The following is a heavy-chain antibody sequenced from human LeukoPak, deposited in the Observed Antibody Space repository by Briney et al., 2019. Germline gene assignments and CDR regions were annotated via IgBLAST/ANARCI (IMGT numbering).Heavy chain of an antibody. V-gene: IGHV4-4*07. Sequence: PSEALSLTCTVSGGSISGYFWSWIRQPAGKGLEWIGRIYTTGSTNYNPSLKSRVTMSVDTSKNQFSLNLSSVTAADTAVYYCARDYWVRGVMAFYSYFGMDVWGQGTTVTVSS. CDR2: IYTTGST. CDR3: ARDYWVRGVMAFYSYFGMDV. J-gene: IGHJ6*02. CDR1: GGSISGYF. D-gene: IGHD3-10*01.